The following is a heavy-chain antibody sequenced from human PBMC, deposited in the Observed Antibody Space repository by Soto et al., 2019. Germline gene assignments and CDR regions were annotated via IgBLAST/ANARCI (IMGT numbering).Heavy chain of an antibody. V-gene: IGHV3-30-3*01. D-gene: IGHD3-3*01. Sequence: QVQLVESGGGVVQPGRSLRLSCAASGFTFSSYAMHWVRQAPGKGLEWVAVISYDGSNKYYADSVKGRFTISRDNSKNTLSLQMNSLRAADTAVYYCARDAQGVVNNYFDYWCQGTLVTVSS. J-gene: IGHJ4*02. CDR1: GFTFSSYA. CDR3: ARDAQGVVNNYFDY. CDR2: ISYDGSNK.